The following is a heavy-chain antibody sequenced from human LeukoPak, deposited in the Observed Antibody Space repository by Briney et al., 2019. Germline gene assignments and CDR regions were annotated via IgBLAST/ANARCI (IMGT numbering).Heavy chain of an antibody. CDR1: GYTFTGYY. V-gene: IGHV1-69*13. CDR2: IIPIFGTA. Sequence: GASVKVSCKASGYTFTGYYMHWVRQAPGQGLEWMGGIIPIFGTANYAQKFQGRVTITADESTSTAYMELSSLRSEDTAVYYCARGSALLALSFDYWGQGTLVTVSS. J-gene: IGHJ4*02. CDR3: ARGSALLALSFDY. D-gene: IGHD2-15*01.